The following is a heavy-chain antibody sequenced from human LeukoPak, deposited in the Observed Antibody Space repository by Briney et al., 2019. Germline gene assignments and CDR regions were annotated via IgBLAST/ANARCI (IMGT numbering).Heavy chain of an antibody. D-gene: IGHD3-9*01. Sequence: SVKVSCKASGGTFSSYAISWVRQAPGQGLEWMGRIIPIFGTANYAQKLKGRVPITTDESTSTAYMELSSLRTEDTAVYYCATDLVVLTGYYSVLLRDYWGQGTLVTVSS. CDR2: IIPIFGTA. CDR3: ATDLVVLTGYYSVLLRDY. V-gene: IGHV1-69*05. J-gene: IGHJ4*02. CDR1: GGTFSSYA.